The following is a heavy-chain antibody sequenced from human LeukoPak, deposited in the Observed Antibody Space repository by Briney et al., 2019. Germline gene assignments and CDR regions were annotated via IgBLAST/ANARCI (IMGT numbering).Heavy chain of an antibody. D-gene: IGHD4-17*01. CDR1: GFSLNPYW. J-gene: IGHJ4*02. V-gene: IGHV3-7*05. CDR2: IKSDGSDK. CDR3: ARQMLITVTTFDY. Sequence: GSPRLSFAGFGFSLNPYWMSLVRHAPGGGLGWVANIKSDGSDKYYVASVKGRFTISRDNGRNSLDLQMNGLRAEDTAVYYCARQMLITVTTFDYWGQGTLVTVSS.